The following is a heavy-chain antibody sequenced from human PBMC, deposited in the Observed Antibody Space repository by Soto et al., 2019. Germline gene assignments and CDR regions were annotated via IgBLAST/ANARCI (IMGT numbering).Heavy chain of an antibody. Sequence: SETLSLTCTVSGGSISSSSYYWGWIRQPPGKGLEWIGSIYYSGSTYYNPSLKSRVTISVDTSKNQFSLKLSSVTAADTAVYYCARLDTDPDIVVVPAGMGFDYWGQGTLVTVSS. V-gene: IGHV4-39*01. CDR3: ARLDTDPDIVVVPAGMGFDY. CDR2: IYYSGST. D-gene: IGHD2-2*01. J-gene: IGHJ4*02. CDR1: GGSISSSSYY.